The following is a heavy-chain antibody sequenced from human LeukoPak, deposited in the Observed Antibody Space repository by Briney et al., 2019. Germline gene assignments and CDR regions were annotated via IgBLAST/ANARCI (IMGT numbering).Heavy chain of an antibody. Sequence: SETLSLTCTVSGYSISSGYYWGWIRQPPGKGLEWIGSIYHSGSTYYNPSLKSRVTISIDTSRNQFSMNLNSVTAADTAVYYCAKGAGPPWFDPWGQGTLVTVSS. CDR1: GYSISSGYY. V-gene: IGHV4-38-2*02. J-gene: IGHJ5*02. CDR2: IYHSGST. CDR3: AKGAGPPWFDP. D-gene: IGHD6-19*01.